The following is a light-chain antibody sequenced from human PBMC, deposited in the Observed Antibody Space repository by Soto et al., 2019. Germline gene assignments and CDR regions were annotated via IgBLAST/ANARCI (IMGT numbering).Light chain of an antibody. CDR3: QKYNSAPWT. CDR1: QGISNY. Sequence: DIQMTQPPSSLSASVGDRVTITCRASQGISNYFAWYQQQPGKVPKLLIYVASTLQSGVPSRFSGSGSGTDFTLTISSLQPEDGATYYCQKYNSAPWTFGQGTKVEIK. V-gene: IGKV1-27*01. J-gene: IGKJ1*01. CDR2: VAS.